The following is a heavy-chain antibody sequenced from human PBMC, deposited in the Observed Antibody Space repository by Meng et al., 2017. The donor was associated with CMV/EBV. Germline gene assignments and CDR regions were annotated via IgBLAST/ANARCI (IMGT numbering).Heavy chain of an antibody. D-gene: IGHD2-15*01. CDR2: ISSSGSTI. J-gene: IGHJ3*02. V-gene: IGHV3-48*03. CDR3: ARDKVVSRKGWGDAFDI. Sequence: GGSLRLSCAGSGFTFSSYEMNWVRQAPGKGLEGYSYISSSGSTIYYADSVKARFTFSRDNAKYSLYLQMNSLRAEDTAVYYCARDKVVSRKGWGDAFDIWGQGTMVTVSS. CDR1: GFTFSSYE.